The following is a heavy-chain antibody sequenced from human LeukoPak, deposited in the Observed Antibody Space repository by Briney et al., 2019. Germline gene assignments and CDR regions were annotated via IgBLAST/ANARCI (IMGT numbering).Heavy chain of an antibody. CDR1: GFTFSSYS. V-gene: IGHV3-21*01. D-gene: IGHD3-10*01. Sequence: GGSLRLSCAASGFTFSSYSMNWVRQAPGKGLEWVSSISSSSSYIYYADSVKGRFTISRDNAKNSLYLQMNSLRAEDTAVYYCARDRLYYYGSGSYSSFWGQGTLVTFSS. J-gene: IGHJ4*02. CDR2: ISSSSSYI. CDR3: ARDRLYYYGSGSYSSF.